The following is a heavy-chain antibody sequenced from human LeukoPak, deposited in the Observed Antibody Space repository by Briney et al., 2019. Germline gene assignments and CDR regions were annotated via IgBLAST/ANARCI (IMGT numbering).Heavy chain of an antibody. CDR3: ARYRDGHTPFDH. D-gene: IGHD5-24*01. CDR1: AYSINSGYR. Sequence: PSLTLSLTYAVSAYSINSGYRWGWTRPPPGKGLEWMGSIYHSGITYYNPSLKSRVTISVITANNQYSLELTSVTAADTAVYYCARYRDGHTPFDHWGQGTLVTVSS. V-gene: IGHV4-38-2*01. CDR2: IYHSGIT. J-gene: IGHJ4*02.